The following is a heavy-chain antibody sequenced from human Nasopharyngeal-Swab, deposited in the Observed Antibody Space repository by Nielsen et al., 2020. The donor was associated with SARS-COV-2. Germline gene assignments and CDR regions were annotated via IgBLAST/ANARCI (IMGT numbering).Heavy chain of an antibody. D-gene: IGHD2-21*02. CDR3: ARSCRVVTAIRFAFDI. Sequence: WIRQPPGKGLEWIGEIYHSGSTNYNPSLKSRVTISVDTSKNQFSLKLSSVTAADTAVYYCARSCRVVTAIRFAFDIWGQGTMVTVS. V-gene: IGHV4-34*01. J-gene: IGHJ3*02. CDR2: IYHSGST.